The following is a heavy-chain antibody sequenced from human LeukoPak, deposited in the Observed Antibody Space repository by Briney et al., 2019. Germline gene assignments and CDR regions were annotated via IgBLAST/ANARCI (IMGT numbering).Heavy chain of an antibody. D-gene: IGHD3-9*01. CDR1: GYTFTSYD. Sequence: GASVTVSCKASGYTFTSYDINWVRQATGQGLEWMGWMNPNSGNTGYAQKFQGRVTMTRSTSISTAYMELSSLRSEDTAVYYCARMGFHYDILTGYYTAPYDYWGQGTLVTVSS. J-gene: IGHJ4*02. CDR2: MNPNSGNT. V-gene: IGHV1-8*01. CDR3: ARMGFHYDILTGYYTAPYDY.